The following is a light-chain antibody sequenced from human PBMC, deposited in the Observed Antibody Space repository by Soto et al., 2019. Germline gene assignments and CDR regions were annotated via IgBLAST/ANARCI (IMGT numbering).Light chain of an antibody. CDR1: SSDVGGYNY. Sequence: QSALTQPASVSGSPGQSITISCTGTSSDVGGYNYVSWYQQHPGKVPKLMIYEVSNRPSGVSNRFSGSKSGNTASLTISGLQAEDEADYYCSSCTSSSTHVVFGGGTKVTVL. V-gene: IGLV2-14*01. CDR3: SSCTSSSTHVV. CDR2: EVS. J-gene: IGLJ2*01.